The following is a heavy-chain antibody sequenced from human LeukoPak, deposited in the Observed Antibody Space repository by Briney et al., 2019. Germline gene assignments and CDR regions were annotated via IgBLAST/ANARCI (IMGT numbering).Heavy chain of an antibody. D-gene: IGHD2-21*02. CDR1: GFTLSSHG. CDR2: IRDDGTNK. CDR3: AKVNCDGDCSFFDY. V-gene: IGHV3-30*02. J-gene: IGHJ4*02. Sequence: GGSLRLSCAASGFTLSSHGMHWVRQAPGKGLEWVAFIRDDGTNKYYTESVKGRFTISRDNSKNTLFLQINSLRPEDTAIYYCAKVNCDGDCSFFDYWGQGTLVTVSS.